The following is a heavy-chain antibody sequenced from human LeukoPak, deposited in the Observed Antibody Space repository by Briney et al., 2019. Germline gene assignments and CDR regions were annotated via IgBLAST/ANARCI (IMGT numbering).Heavy chain of an antibody. D-gene: IGHD4-23*01. V-gene: IGHV1-2*02. Sequence: GASVKVSCKASGYTFTDYYIHWVRQAPGQGLECMGWISPDSGVTNYAQKFQGRVTMTRGTSISTAYMELSRLTSDDTAVYYCARVGKGYSQYYFDYWGQGTLVTVSS. CDR2: ISPDSGVT. CDR3: ARVGKGYSQYYFDY. CDR1: GYTFTDYY. J-gene: IGHJ4*02.